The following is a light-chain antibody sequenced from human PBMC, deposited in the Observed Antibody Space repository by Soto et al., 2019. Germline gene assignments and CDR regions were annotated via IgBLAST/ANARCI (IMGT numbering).Light chain of an antibody. CDR3: QQYDTLRIT. CDR1: QDISNY. J-gene: IGKJ5*01. CDR2: DAS. V-gene: IGKV1-33*01. Sequence: IQMTQSPSSLSASVGDRVTITCQASQDISNYLNWYQHKPGEAPKLLIYDASNLEIGVSSRFSGSGSGTDFTFTINNLQPEDIATYYCQQYDTLRITFGQGTRL.